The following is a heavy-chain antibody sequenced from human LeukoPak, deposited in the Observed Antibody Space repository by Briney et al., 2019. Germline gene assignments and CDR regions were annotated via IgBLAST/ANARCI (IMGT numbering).Heavy chain of an antibody. V-gene: IGHV3-74*01. Sequence: GGSLRLSCAASGFTFSRYWMHWVRQAPGKGLVWVSRINSDGSSRSYADSVEGRFTISRDNAKNTLYLQMNSLRVEDTAVYYCARGGALGPYYYYGMDVWGQGTTVTVSS. CDR2: INSDGSSR. D-gene: IGHD3-16*01. CDR1: GFTFSRYW. CDR3: ARGGALGPYYYYGMDV. J-gene: IGHJ6*02.